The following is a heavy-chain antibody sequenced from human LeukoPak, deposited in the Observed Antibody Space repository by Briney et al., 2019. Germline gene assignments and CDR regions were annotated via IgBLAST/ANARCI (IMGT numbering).Heavy chain of an antibody. CDR3: ARAYYYDSSGYSS. J-gene: IGHJ4*02. CDR2: MNPNSGNT. Sequence: ASVKVSCKASGYTFTGYYMHWVRQATGQGLEWMGWMNPNSGNTGYAQKFQGRVTMTRNTPISTAYMELSSLRSEDTAVYYCARAYYYDSSGYSSWGQGTLVTVSS. V-gene: IGHV1-8*02. D-gene: IGHD3-22*01. CDR1: GYTFTGYY.